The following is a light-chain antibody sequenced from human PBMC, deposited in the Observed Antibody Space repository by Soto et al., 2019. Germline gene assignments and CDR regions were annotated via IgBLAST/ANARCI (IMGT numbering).Light chain of an antibody. CDR2: DAS. CDR3: QQRSNWPRI. Sequence: EIVLTQSPATLSLSPGERATLSCRASQSISRYLVWYQQKHGQAPRLLIYDASNRATGIPAKFSGSGSGTDFTLTISSLEPEDFAFYYCQQRSNWPRIFGGGTKVEIK. V-gene: IGKV3-11*01. J-gene: IGKJ4*01. CDR1: QSISRY.